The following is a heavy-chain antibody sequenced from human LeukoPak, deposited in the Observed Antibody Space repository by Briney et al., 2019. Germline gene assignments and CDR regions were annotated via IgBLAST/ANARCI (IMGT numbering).Heavy chain of an antibody. CDR1: GFTLSSYE. CDR3: ARDSSGMDV. CDR2: ISSGRGTNI. V-gene: IGHV3-48*03. Sequence: GGSLRLSCAASGFTLSSYEMNWVRQAPGKGLEWVSYISSGRGTNIHYADSVKGRFTISRDNAKNTLYLQMNSLRAEDTAVYYCARDSSGMDVWGKGTTVTVSS. J-gene: IGHJ6*04. D-gene: IGHD2/OR15-2a*01.